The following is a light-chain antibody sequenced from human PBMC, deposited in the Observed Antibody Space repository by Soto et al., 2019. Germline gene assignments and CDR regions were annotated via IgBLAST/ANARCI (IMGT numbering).Light chain of an antibody. CDR1: SSDVGGYNY. CDR3: SSYTTSSTVL. J-gene: IGLJ2*01. Sequence: QSALAQPASVSGSPGQSITISCTGTSSDVGGYNYVSWYQQHPGKAPKLMTYDVSNRPLGVSNRFSGSKSGNTASLTISGLQAEDEADYYCSSYTTSSTVLFGGGTKVTVL. V-gene: IGLV2-14*01. CDR2: DVS.